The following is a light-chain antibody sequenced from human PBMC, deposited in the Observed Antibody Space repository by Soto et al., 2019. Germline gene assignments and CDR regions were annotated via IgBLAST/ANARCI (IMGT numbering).Light chain of an antibody. V-gene: IGKV1-5*03. CDR2: KAS. CDR3: QQYNRYWT. Sequence: DIQMTQSPSTLSASVGDRVTITCRASQSISSWLAWYQQKPGKAPKLLIYKASILESGVPSRLSGSGYGTEFTLTISSLQPDDFATYYCQQYNRYWTFGQGTTVEIK. J-gene: IGKJ1*01. CDR1: QSISSW.